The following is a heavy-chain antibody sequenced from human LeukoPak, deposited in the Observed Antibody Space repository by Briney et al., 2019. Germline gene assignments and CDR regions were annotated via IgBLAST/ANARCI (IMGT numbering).Heavy chain of an antibody. CDR3: AEVVGTGTTPTDY. V-gene: IGHV3-23*01. CDR2: ISASGDNT. J-gene: IGHJ4*02. Sequence: PGGSLTLSCAASGFTFNKYAMTWVRQAPGKGLAWVAVISASGDNTHYADYVKGRFTISRDNSKNTLSLQMNSLRVEDTAVYYCAEVVGTGTTPTDYWGQGTLVTVSS. D-gene: IGHD1-1*01. CDR1: GFTFNKYA.